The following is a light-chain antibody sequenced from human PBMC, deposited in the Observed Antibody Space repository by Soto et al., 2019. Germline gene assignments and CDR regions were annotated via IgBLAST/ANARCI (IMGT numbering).Light chain of an antibody. CDR3: HQYNNWPLT. J-gene: IGKJ3*01. V-gene: IGKV3-15*01. CDR2: GAS. CDR1: QSVTSN. Sequence: EIVMTQSPATLSVSPGERATLSCRASQSVTSNLAWYQQKPGQAPRLLIYGASTRATGIPARFSGSGSGTEFTLTLGTLQSEDFAVYYCHQYNNWPLTFGPGTKVDIK.